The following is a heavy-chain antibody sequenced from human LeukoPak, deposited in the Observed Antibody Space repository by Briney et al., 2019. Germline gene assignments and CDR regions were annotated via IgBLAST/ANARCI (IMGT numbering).Heavy chain of an antibody. CDR2: IYWDDDK. Sequence: GPPLLHPPQPRTLTYTFSGFSLRTTAVGVGWIRQPPVKALEWHELIYWDDDKRYSPSLKSRLTITNDTSKNQVVLTMTNMEPVDTATYYCAHLSLVVAAAPYFDCWGQGTLVTVSS. CDR1: GFSLRTTAVG. V-gene: IGHV2-5*02. D-gene: IGHD2-15*01. CDR3: AHLSLVVAAAPYFDC. J-gene: IGHJ4*02.